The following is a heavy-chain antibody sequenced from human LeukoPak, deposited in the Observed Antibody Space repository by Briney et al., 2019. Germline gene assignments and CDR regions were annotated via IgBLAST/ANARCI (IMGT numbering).Heavy chain of an antibody. CDR3: AKDREGLSSGYDLEYFDY. CDR2: ISGGGGTT. Sequence: GGSLRPSCAASGFTFSSYAMNWVRQAPGKGLEWVSAISGGGGTTHYADSVKGRFTISRDNSKNTLFLQMNSLRAEDTAAYYCAKDREGLSSGYDLEYFDYWGQGTLVTVSS. D-gene: IGHD5-12*01. J-gene: IGHJ4*02. V-gene: IGHV3-23*01. CDR1: GFTFSSYA.